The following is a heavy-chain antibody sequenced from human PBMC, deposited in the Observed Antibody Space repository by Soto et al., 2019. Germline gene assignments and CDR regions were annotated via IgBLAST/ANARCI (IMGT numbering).Heavy chain of an antibody. CDR3: ARWRAYSSGWYDAFDI. Sequence: GESLKISCKGSGYSFTSYWISWVRQMPGKGLEWMGRIDPSDSYTNYSPSFQGHVTISADKSISTAYLQWSSLKASDTAMYYCARWRAYSSGWYDAFDIWDQRTTVTVSS. CDR2: IDPSDSYT. J-gene: IGHJ3*02. V-gene: IGHV5-10-1*01. CDR1: GYSFTSYW. D-gene: IGHD6-19*01.